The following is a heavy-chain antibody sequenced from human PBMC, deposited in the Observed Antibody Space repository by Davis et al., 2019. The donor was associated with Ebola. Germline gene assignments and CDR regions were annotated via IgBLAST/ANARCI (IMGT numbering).Heavy chain of an antibody. CDR1: GGSISSYY. D-gene: IGHD4-11*01. V-gene: IGHV4-59*12. Sequence: MPSETLSLTCTVSGGSISSYYWSWIRQPPGKGLEWIGYIYYSGNTNYNPSLKSRVTISVDTSKNQFSLKLSSVTAADTAVYYCARGRLGDYTNYWYFDLWGRGTLVTVSS. J-gene: IGHJ2*01. CDR3: ARGRLGDYTNYWYFDL. CDR2: IYYSGNT.